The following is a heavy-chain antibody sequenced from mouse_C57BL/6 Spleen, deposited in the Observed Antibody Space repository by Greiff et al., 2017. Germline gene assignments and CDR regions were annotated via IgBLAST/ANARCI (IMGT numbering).Heavy chain of an antibody. D-gene: IGHD2-3*01. CDR3: ARDHDDGYYLDY. CDR2: INYDGSST. J-gene: IGHJ4*01. CDR1: GFTFSDYY. V-gene: IGHV5-16*01. Sequence: EVKLMESEGGLVQPGSSMKLSCTASGFTFSDYYMAWVRQVPEKGLEWVANINYDGSSTYYLDSLKSRFIISRDNAKNILYLQMSSLKSEDTATYYCARDHDDGYYLDYWGQGTSVTVSS.